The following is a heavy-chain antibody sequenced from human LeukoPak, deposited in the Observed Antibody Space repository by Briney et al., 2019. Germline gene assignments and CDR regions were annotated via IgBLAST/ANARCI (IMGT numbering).Heavy chain of an antibody. J-gene: IGHJ3*02. V-gene: IGHV4-59*08. CDR1: GGFINSYY. CDR2: IYYSGST. CDR3: ARRAADDAFDI. Sequence: SETLSLICTVSGGFINSYYWSWIRQPPGKGLEWIGYIYYSGSTNYNPSLTSRVTISVDRTKNQFSLKLRSVTAADTAVYYCARRAADDAFDIWGQGTMATVSS.